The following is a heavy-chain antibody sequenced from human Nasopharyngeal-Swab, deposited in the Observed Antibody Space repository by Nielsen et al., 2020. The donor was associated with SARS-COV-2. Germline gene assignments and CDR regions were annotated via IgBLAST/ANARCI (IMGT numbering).Heavy chain of an antibody. CDR1: GFTFSSYA. CDR3: AKWSHYDFWSGYSN. Sequence: GGSLRLSCAASGFTFSSYAMSWVRQAPGKGLEWVSVIYSGGSSTYYADSVKGRFTISRDNSKNTLYLQMNSLRAEDTAVYYCAKWSHYDFWSGYSNWGQGTLVTVS. CDR2: IYSGGSST. V-gene: IGHV3-23*03. J-gene: IGHJ4*02. D-gene: IGHD3-3*01.